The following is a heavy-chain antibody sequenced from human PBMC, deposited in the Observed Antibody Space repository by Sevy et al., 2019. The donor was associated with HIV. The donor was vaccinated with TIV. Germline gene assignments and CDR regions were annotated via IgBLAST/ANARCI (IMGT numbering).Heavy chain of an antibody. Sequence: GGSLRLSCAASGFTFSNYAMSWVHQAPGKGLEWVSTFSFGCGKINYADSVKGRFTISRDNSKNTLYLQMNSLRAEDTALYCCAREGCSKPHDYWGQGTLVTVSS. CDR3: AREGCSKPHDY. V-gene: IGHV3-23*01. CDR1: GFTFSNYA. D-gene: IGHD2-2*01. CDR2: FSFGCGKI. J-gene: IGHJ4*02.